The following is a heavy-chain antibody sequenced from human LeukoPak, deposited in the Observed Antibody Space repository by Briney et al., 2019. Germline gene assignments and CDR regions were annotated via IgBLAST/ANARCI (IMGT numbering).Heavy chain of an antibody. CDR3: ARVGQIDY. V-gene: IGHV3-30-3*01. CDR2: ISYDGSNK. Sequence: PGRSLRLSCAASGFTFSSYAMHWVRRAPGRGLEWVAVISYDGSNKYYADSVKGRFTISRDNSKNTLYLQMNSLRAEDTAVYYCARVGQIDYWGQGTLVTVSS. CDR1: GFTFSSYA. D-gene: IGHD3-16*01. J-gene: IGHJ4*02.